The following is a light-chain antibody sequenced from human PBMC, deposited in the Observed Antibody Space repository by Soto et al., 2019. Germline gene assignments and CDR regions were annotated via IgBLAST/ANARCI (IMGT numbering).Light chain of an antibody. CDR2: GTS. Sequence: EIVWTQSPGTLSLSPGDRATLSCRASESVRSSSLAWYKHKPGQAPRLVISGTSRRATGIPDRFSGSGSGTDFTLTIKRLEPEDFAMDYCQQYGSMWTFGQGTKVDIK. CDR3: QQYGSMWT. J-gene: IGKJ1*01. V-gene: IGKV3-20*01. CDR1: ESVRSSS.